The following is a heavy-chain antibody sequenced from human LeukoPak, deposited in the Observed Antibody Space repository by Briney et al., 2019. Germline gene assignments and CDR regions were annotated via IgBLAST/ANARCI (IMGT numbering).Heavy chain of an antibody. V-gene: IGHV4-38-2*02. CDR2: VYHNGSA. J-gene: IGHJ1*01. CDR3: ARLSSWFVAF. D-gene: IGHD6-13*01. CDR1: GYVIRSGYF. Sequence: SETLSLMCSVSGYVIRSGYFWAWIRQPPGKGLEWIASVYHNGSAFYNPSLKSRASISVDTSSNQSSLTLTSVSVADTAVYHCARLSSWFVAFWGQGSLVTVSS.